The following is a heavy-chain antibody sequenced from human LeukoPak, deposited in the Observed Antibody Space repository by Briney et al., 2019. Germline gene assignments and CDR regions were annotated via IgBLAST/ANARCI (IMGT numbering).Heavy chain of an antibody. V-gene: IGHV3-7*01. CDR2: IKQDGSEQ. J-gene: IGHJ5*02. D-gene: IGHD3-3*01. Sequence: GGSLRLSCAASGFTFRSYWMGWVRQAPGKGLEWVANIKQDGSEQFYVDFVKGRFTISRDNAENSLYLQMSSLRAEDTAVYYCIRNKKLDKNISQTFFAPGGRGPLVTVPS. CDR3: IRNKKLDKNISQTFFAP. CDR1: GFTFRSYW.